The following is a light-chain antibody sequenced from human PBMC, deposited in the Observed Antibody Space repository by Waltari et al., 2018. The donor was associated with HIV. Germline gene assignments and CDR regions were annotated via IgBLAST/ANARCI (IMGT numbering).Light chain of an antibody. CDR1: IIRSYS. CDR2: DKN. J-gene: IGLJ2*01. V-gene: IGLV3-19*01. CDR3: NSRASSGNHVV. Sequence: SSELTQDPAVSVALGPTVRITCQGDIIRSYSATWSQQKPGQAAVLVIFDKNIRPSGIPDRFSGSSSGNTASLTITGTQAEDEADYYCNSRASSGNHVVFGGGTKLTVL.